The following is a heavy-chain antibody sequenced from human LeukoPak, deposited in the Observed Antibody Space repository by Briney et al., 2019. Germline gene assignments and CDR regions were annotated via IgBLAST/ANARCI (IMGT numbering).Heavy chain of an antibody. V-gene: IGHV1-69*05. J-gene: IGHJ4*02. CDR1: GGIFSGYA. CDR2: IIPISGTA. Sequence: SVKVSCKASGGIFSGYAVTWVRQAPGQGLEWVGGIIPISGTANYAQKFQARVTVTTDESTSTAYMDLSSLTSEDTAIYYCARGPSGGSTIYYFDSWGQGTLVTVSS. D-gene: IGHD2-2*01. CDR3: ARGPSGGSTIYYFDS.